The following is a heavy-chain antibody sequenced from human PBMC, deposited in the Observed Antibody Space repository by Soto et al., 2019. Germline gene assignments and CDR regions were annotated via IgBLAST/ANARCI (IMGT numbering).Heavy chain of an antibody. CDR2: IIPIFGST. V-gene: IGHV1-69*05. J-gene: IGHJ4*02. CDR3: ARDRGYSYGYPGD. Sequence: GASVKVSCKASGGTFSSYAISWVRQAPGQGLEWMGGIIPIFGSTSYAQKFQGRVTMTRDTSTSTVYMELSSLRSEDTAVYYCARDRGYSYGYPGDWGQGTLVTVSS. D-gene: IGHD5-18*01. CDR1: GGTFSSYA.